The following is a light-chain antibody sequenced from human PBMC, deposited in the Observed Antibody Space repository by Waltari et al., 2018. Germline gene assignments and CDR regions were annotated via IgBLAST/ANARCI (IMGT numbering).Light chain of an antibody. Sequence: DIQMTQSPSTLSASVGDRVTITCRASQSISSWLAWYQQKPGKAPKLLIYDASSLESGVPSRCSGSGSGTEFTLTISSLQPDDFATYYCQQYNSYSSFGQGTKVEIK. J-gene: IGKJ1*01. CDR3: QQYNSYSS. CDR1: QSISSW. CDR2: DAS. V-gene: IGKV1-5*01.